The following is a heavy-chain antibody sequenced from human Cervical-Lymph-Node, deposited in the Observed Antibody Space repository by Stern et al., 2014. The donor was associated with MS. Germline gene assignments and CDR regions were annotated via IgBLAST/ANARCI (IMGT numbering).Heavy chain of an antibody. CDR2: LSNTGNT. J-gene: IGHJ5*02. D-gene: IGHD3-16*02. V-gene: IGHV4-59*01. CDR1: GGSISDSS. CDR3: ARDRYWGSYRYLGHWFDP. Sequence: QLQLQESGPGLVKPSETLSLTCTVSGGSISDSSWSWIRQPPGKGLEWIGYLSNTGNTDYSPSLKSRVVMSLDTSKSQFSLSLYSVTAADTAVYYCARDRYWGSYRYLGHWFDPWGQGTLVTVSS.